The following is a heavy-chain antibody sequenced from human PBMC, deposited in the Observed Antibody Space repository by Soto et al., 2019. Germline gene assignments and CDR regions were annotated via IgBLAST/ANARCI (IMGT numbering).Heavy chain of an antibody. Sequence: PSETLSLTCTVSGDSIRPYYWTWIRQPPGKGLEWIGYIYYSGSVSYKSSLKSRVTMSVDTSKNQFSLRLNPVTAADTAVYYCARVTYDSLTAYSYYFDYWGQGTLVTVSS. CDR2: IYYSGSV. D-gene: IGHD3-9*01. CDR3: ARVTYDSLTAYSYYFDY. J-gene: IGHJ4*02. CDR1: GDSIRPYY. V-gene: IGHV4-59*01.